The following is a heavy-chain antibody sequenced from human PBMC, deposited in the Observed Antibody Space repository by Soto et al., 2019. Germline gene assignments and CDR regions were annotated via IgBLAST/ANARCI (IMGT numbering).Heavy chain of an antibody. J-gene: IGHJ4*02. V-gene: IGHV3-23*01. CDR2: ISGSGGST. CDR3: ASASRLITGTTAPLGY. D-gene: IGHD1-7*01. Sequence: EVQLLESGGGLVQPGGSLRLSCAASGFTFSSYAMSWVRQAPGKGLEWVSAISGSGGSTYYADSVKGRFTISRDNSKNTLYLQMNSLRAEDTAVYYCASASRLITGTTAPLGYWGQETLVTVSS. CDR1: GFTFSSYA.